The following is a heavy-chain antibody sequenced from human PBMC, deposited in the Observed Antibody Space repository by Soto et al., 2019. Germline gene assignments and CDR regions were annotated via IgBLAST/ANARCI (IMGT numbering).Heavy chain of an antibody. CDR2: ISSDGSNK. D-gene: IGHD6-19*01. J-gene: IGHJ4*02. CDR1: GFTFSSYA. Sequence: QVQLVESGGGVVQPGRSLRLSCAASGFTFSSYAIHWVRQAPGKGLEWVAVISSDGSNKVYADSVKGRFTISRDNSKNTLYLQMYSLRPEDTAVYYCARGHSSGWFYFDYWGQGTLVTVSS. CDR3: ARGHSSGWFYFDY. V-gene: IGHV3-30*04.